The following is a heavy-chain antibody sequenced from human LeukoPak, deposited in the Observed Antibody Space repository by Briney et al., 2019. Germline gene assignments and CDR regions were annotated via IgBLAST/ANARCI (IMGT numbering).Heavy chain of an antibody. Sequence: SETLSLTCTVSGGSISSYYWSWIRQPPGKVLEWIGYIYYSGSTNYNPSLKSRVTISVDTSKNQFSLKLSSVTAADTAVYYCARGCTDSRGFDYWGQGTLVTVSS. D-gene: IGHD3-22*01. CDR3: ARGCTDSRGFDY. J-gene: IGHJ4*02. CDR1: GGSISSYY. V-gene: IGHV4-59*01. CDR2: IYYSGST.